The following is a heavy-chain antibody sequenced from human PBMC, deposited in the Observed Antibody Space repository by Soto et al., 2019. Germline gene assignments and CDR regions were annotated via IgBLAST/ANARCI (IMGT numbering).Heavy chain of an antibody. CDR3: ARGDRGAFDL. CDR1: GFTFSYYW. CDR2: IHNDGSRT. D-gene: IGHD1-26*01. V-gene: IGHV3-74*03. J-gene: IGHJ3*01. Sequence: EVQLVESGGGLVQPGESLRLSCAASGFTFSYYWMHWVLHTPGKGLLWVSHIHNDGSRTTYADSVKGRFTISRDNARNTVYLQMNSLRDDDTAVYYCARGDRGAFDLWGQGTAVTVSS.